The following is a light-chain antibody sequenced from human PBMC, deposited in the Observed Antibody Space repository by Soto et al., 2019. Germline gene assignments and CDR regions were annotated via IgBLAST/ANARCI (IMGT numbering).Light chain of an antibody. J-gene: IGKJ2*01. CDR2: AAS. CDR1: QSISSY. V-gene: IGKV1-39*01. CDR3: QQSYSTPYT. Sequence: DIQMTQSTSCLSASVGDRVTITCRTSQSISSYLNWYQQKPGKAPKFLIYAASSLQSGVPSRFSGSGSGTDFTLTISSLQPEDFATYYCQQSYSTPYTFGQGTKLEIK.